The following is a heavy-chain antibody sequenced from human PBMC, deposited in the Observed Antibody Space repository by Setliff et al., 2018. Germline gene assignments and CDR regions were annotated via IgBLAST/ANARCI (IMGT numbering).Heavy chain of an antibody. V-gene: IGHV1-18*04. CDR1: GYTFTNSI. Sequence: ASVKVSCKASGYTFTNSIMNWVRQAPGQGLEWMGWISAYNGSTYHAQKFQDRLSMTTDTSTSTAYMELRSLRADDTAVYYCERLVRHCTRISCQRTSEADLWGQGTQVTVS. CDR2: ISAYNGST. J-gene: IGHJ5*02. D-gene: IGHD2-15*01. CDR3: ERLVRHCTRISCQRTSEADL.